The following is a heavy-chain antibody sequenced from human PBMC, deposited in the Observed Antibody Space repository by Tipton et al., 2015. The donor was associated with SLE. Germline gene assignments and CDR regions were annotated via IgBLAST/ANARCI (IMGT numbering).Heavy chain of an antibody. CDR1: GFTFSNYG. Sequence: SLRLSCAASGFTFSNYGMNWVRQAPGKGLEWISYITGSSSTIYYADSVKGRFTISRDNAKNSVYLQMNTLRDEDTAVYYCARGVQWSFDHWGQGSLVTVSS. J-gene: IGHJ5*02. V-gene: IGHV3-48*02. CDR3: ARGVQWSFDH. CDR2: ITGSSSTI. D-gene: IGHD6-19*01.